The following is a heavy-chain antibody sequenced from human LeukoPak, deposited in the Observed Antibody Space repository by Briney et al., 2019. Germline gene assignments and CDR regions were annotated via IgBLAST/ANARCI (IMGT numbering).Heavy chain of an antibody. Sequence: ASVKVSCTASGYTFTIYGISWVRQAPGQGLEWMGWISAYNGNTNYAQKLQGRVTMTTDTSTSTAYMELRSLRSDDTAVYYCARVYGSGSYLYYYYGMDVWGQGTTVTVSS. V-gene: IGHV1-18*01. J-gene: IGHJ6*02. CDR1: GYTFTIYG. CDR3: ARVYGSGSYLYYYYGMDV. D-gene: IGHD3-10*01. CDR2: ISAYNGNT.